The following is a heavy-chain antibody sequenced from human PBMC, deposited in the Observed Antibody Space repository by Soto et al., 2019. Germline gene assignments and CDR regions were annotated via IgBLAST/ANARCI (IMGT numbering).Heavy chain of an antibody. CDR2: INVGSGNT. V-gene: IGHV1-3*01. CDR3: ARDSVRYCRDGVCYQGYYYFAMDV. J-gene: IGHJ6*02. Sequence: ASVKVSCKAAGYTFSAYTMNWVRQAPGQSLEWMGWINVGSGNTRYSQNFQGRVSITRDTSASTVYMELTGLKSEDTAMYYCARDSVRYCRDGVCYQGYYYFAMDVWGQGTTVTVSS. D-gene: IGHD2-8*01. CDR1: GYTFSAYT.